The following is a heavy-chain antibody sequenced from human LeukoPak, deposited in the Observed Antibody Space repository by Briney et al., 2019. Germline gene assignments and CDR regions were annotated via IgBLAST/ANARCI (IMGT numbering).Heavy chain of an antibody. CDR2: ISYDGSNK. V-gene: IGHV3-30*04. CDR3: ARRAGGLARNNWFDP. J-gene: IGHJ5*02. Sequence: PGRSLRLSCAASGFTFSSYVMHWVRQAPGKGLEWVAVISYDGSNKYYADSVKGRFTISRDNSKNTLYLQMNSLRAEDTAVYYCARRAGGLARNNWFDPWGQGTLVTVSS. CDR1: GFTFSSYV. D-gene: IGHD3-16*01.